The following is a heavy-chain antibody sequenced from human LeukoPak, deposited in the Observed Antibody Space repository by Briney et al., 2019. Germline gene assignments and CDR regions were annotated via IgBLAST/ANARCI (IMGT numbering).Heavy chain of an antibody. CDR3: ARAEYSSGLDDY. CDR1: GYTFTGYY. J-gene: IGHJ4*02. Sequence: ASVKVSCTASGYTFTGYYMHWVRQAPGQGLEWMGWINPNSGGTNYAQKFQGWVTMTRDTSISTAYMELNKLRSDDTAVYYCARAEYSSGLDDYWGQGTLVTVSS. V-gene: IGHV1-2*04. D-gene: IGHD6-19*01. CDR2: INPNSGGT.